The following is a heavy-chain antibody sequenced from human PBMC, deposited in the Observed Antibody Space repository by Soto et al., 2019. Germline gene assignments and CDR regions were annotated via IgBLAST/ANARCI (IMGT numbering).Heavy chain of an antibody. D-gene: IGHD5-18*01. CDR3: ATQIDTVMVFRD. CDR2: ISPYNGNT. J-gene: IGHJ4*02. V-gene: IGHV1-18*01. Sequence: QVQLVQSGAEVKKPGASVKFSCKASDKTFLSYGIRWVRQGPGQGLEWMGWISPYNGNTNYAQKLQGRVTMTTDTSTSTAYMELRSLRSDDTAVYYCATQIDTVMVFRDWGQGTLVTVSS. CDR1: DKTFLSYG.